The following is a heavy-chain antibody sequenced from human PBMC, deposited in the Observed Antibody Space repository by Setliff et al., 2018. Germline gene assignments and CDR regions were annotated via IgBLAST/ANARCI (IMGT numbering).Heavy chain of an antibody. CDR1: GGSINNYH. V-gene: IGHV4-59*05. CDR3: ARRVREYQLLFGDYYYYMDV. D-gene: IGHD2-2*01. CDR2: IYYSGST. Sequence: SETLSLTCTVSGGSINNYHWNWIRQPPGKGLEWIGSIYYSGSTYYNPSLKSRVTISVDTSKNQFSLKLSSVTAADTAVYYCARRVREYQLLFGDYYYYMDVWGKGTTVTVSS. J-gene: IGHJ6*03.